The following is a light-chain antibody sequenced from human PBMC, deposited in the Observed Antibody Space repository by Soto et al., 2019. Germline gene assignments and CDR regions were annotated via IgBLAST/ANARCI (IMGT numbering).Light chain of an antibody. CDR3: QQYGSSPPYT. J-gene: IGKJ2*01. CDR2: GSS. CDR1: QSVSNKY. Sequence: EVVLTQSPGTLSLSPGERATLSCRASQSVSNKYLAWYQQKPGQAPRLLIFGSSYRSPGIPDRFSGSGSGTDFTLTISRLEPEDFAVYYCQQYGSSPPYTFGQGTKLEIK. V-gene: IGKV3-20*01.